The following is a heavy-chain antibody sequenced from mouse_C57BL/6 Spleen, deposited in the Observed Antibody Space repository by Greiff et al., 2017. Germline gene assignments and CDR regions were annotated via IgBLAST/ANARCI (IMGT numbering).Heavy chain of an antibody. CDR2: INPNNGGT. Sequence: EVQLQQSGPELVKPGASVKISCKASGYTFTDYHMNWVKQSHGKSLEWIGDINPNNGGTSYNQKFKGKATLTVDKSSSTAYMELRSLTSEDSAVYYCTRRESFDYWGQGTTLTVSS. CDR3: TRRESFDY. V-gene: IGHV1-26*01. CDR1: GYTFTDYH. J-gene: IGHJ2*01.